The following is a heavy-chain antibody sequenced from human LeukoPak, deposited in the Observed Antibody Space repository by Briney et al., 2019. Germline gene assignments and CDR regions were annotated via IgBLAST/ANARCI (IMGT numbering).Heavy chain of an antibody. D-gene: IGHD3-22*01. Sequence: GSLRLSCEGPGFMFSSDWMSWVRQAPGKGLEWVANIKQDASEKYYADSVKGRLTISRDNAKNSLYLQMNSLRPEDTAVYYCARDRRYYDSRGRSYDWFDPWGQGTLVTVSS. V-gene: IGHV3-7*01. J-gene: IGHJ5*02. CDR1: GFMFSSDW. CDR2: IKQDASEK. CDR3: ARDRRYYDSRGRSYDWFDP.